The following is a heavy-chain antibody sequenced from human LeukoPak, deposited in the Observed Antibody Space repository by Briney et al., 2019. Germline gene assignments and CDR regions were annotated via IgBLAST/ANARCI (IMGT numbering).Heavy chain of an antibody. CDR3: AKIGGVAAAGAGDAFDI. CDR1: GFTFSSYG. D-gene: IGHD6-13*01. Sequence: GGSLRLSCAASGFTFSSYGMHWVRQAPGKGLEWVAVISYDGSNKYYADSVKGRFTISRDNSKNTLYLQMNSLRAEDTAVYYCAKIGGVAAAGAGDAFDIRGQGTMVTVSS. V-gene: IGHV3-30*18. J-gene: IGHJ3*02. CDR2: ISYDGSNK.